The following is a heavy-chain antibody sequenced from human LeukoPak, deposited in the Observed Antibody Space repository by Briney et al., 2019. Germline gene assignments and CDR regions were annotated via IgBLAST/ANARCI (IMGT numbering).Heavy chain of an antibody. CDR2: IYYSGST. D-gene: IGHD4-17*01. V-gene: IGHV4-39*01. CDR3: ARATDYYYYYMDV. Sequence: SETLSLTCTVSGGSISSSSYYWGWIRQPPGKGLEWIGSIYYSGSTYYNPSLKSRVTISVDTSKNQFSLKLSSVTAADTAVYYCARATDYYYYYMDVWAKGTTVTVSS. J-gene: IGHJ6*03. CDR1: GGSISSSSYY.